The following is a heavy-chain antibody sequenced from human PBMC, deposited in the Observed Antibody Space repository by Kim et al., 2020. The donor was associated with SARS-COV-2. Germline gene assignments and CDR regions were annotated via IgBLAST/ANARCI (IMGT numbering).Heavy chain of an antibody. D-gene: IGHD3-10*01. J-gene: IGHJ3*02. CDR3: AILLLWFGPDAFDI. V-gene: IGHV3-33*01. CDR1: GFTFSSYG. Sequence: GGSLRLSCAASGFTFSSYGMHWVRQAPGKGLEWVAVIWYDGSNKYYADSVKGRFTISRDNSKNTLYLQMNSLRAEDTAVYYCAILLLWFGPDAFDIWGQGTMVTVSS. CDR2: IWYDGSNK.